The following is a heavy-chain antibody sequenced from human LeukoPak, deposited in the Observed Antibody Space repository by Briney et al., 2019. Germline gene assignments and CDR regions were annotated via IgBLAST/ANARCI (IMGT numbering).Heavy chain of an antibody. J-gene: IGHJ4*02. V-gene: IGHV4-34*01. D-gene: IGHD2-2*01. CDR3: ASSRGFWGGLDF. CDR2: INHSGST. Sequence: MTSETLSLTCAVYGGSFSGYYWSWIRQPPGKGLEWIGEINHSGSTNYNPSLRSRVTISVDTSKSQFSLKVTSVTAADTAVYYCASSRGFWGGLDFWGQGALVTVSS. CDR1: GGSFSGYY.